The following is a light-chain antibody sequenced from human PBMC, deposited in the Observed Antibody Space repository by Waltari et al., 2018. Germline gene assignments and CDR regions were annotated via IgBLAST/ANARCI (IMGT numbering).Light chain of an antibody. CDR1: QSISNN. V-gene: IGKV1-39*01. Sequence: DIQMTQSPPSLSASVGDSVTITCRASQSISNNLNWYQQKAGKAPKLLIYAASSLQSGVPSRFSGSGSGTDFTLTILSLQPDDFATYYCQQSYSTPPRTFGQGTKVENK. CDR3: QQSYSTPPRT. J-gene: IGKJ1*01. CDR2: AAS.